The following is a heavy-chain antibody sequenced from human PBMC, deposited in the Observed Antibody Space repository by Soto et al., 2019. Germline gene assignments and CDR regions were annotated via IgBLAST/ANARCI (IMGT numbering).Heavy chain of an antibody. Sequence: PGESLKISCKGSGYSFTIYWIGWVRQMPGKGLEWMGIIYPGDSDTRYSPSFQGQVTISADKSISTAYLQRSSLKASDTAMYYCARQTIAVANYYYYGMDVWGQGTTVTVSS. J-gene: IGHJ6*02. CDR2: IYPGDSDT. D-gene: IGHD6-19*01. CDR3: ARQTIAVANYYYYGMDV. CDR1: GYSFTIYW. V-gene: IGHV5-51*01.